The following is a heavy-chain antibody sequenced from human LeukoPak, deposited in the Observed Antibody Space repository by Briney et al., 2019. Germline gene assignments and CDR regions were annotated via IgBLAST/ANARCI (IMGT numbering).Heavy chain of an antibody. CDR1: GFTFSSHW. V-gene: IGHV3-13*01. J-gene: IGHJ4*02. CDR2: IGTAGDT. Sequence: GGSLRLSCTASGFTFSSHWMHWVRQATGKGLEWVSAIGTAGDTYYPGSVKGRFTISRENAKNSLYLQMNSLRAGDTAVYYCARGGSLLGGGYNYWGQGTLVTVSS. CDR3: ARGGSLLGGGYNY. D-gene: IGHD5-12*01.